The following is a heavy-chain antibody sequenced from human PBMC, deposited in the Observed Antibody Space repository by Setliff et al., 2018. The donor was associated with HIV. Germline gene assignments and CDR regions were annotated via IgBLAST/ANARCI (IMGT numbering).Heavy chain of an antibody. CDR1: GGSISNQY. CDR2: TYYSGTT. J-gene: IGHJ4*02. Sequence: PSETLSLTCTVSGGSISNQYWSWIRQPQGKGLEWIGYTYYSGTTHYNPSLKSRVAMSVDTSKNQFSLDLTSVTPADTAVYYCARLRVSSSSQTFDHWGQGILVTVS. V-gene: IGHV4-59*11. CDR3: ARLRVSSSSQTFDH. D-gene: IGHD6-6*01.